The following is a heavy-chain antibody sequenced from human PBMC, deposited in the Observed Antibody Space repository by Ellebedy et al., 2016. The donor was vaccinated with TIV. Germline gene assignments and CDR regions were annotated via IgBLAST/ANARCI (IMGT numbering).Heavy chain of an antibody. Sequence: AASVKVSCKASGYSFSNYGISWVRQAPGQGLEWMGWISGYNGNTKYAQKVQGRVTMTTDTTTSTAYMELRSLRSDDTAVYYCAREVSRFGELLPVGYWGQGTLVTVSS. CDR3: AREVSRFGELLPVGY. CDR1: GYSFSNYG. D-gene: IGHD3-10*01. CDR2: ISGYNGNT. J-gene: IGHJ4*02. V-gene: IGHV1-18*01.